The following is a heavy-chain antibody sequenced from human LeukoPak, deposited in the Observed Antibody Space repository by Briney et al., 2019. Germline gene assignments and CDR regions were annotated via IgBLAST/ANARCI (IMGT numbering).Heavy chain of an antibody. CDR3: ARYRLVWLPAPVFDY. J-gene: IGHJ4*02. CDR1: GFTFSSYS. Sequence: GGSLRLSCAASGFTFSSYSMSWVRQAPGKGLEWVANIKQDGSEKYYVDSVKGRLTISRDNTKNLLYLEMNRLRAEDTAVYYCARYRLVWLPAPVFDYWGQGTLVTVSS. D-gene: IGHD6-19*01. V-gene: IGHV3-7*01. CDR2: IKQDGSEK.